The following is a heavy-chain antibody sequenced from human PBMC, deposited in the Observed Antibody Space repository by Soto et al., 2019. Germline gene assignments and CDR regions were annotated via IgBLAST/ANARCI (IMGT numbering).Heavy chain of an antibody. D-gene: IGHD2-2*01. CDR3: AKDWYSYCSSTSCYPGVY. CDR1: GFTFSSYG. CDR2: ISYDGSNK. Sequence: SLRLSCAASGFTFSSYGMHWVRQAPGKGLEWVAVISYDGSNKYYADSVKGRFTISRDNSKNTLYLQMNSLRAEDTAVYYCAKDWYSYCSSTSCYPGVYWGQGTLVTVSS. J-gene: IGHJ4*02. V-gene: IGHV3-30*18.